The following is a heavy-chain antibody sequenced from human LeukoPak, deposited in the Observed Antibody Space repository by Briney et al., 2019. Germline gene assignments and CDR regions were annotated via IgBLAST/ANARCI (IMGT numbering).Heavy chain of an antibody. Sequence: PSETLSLTCSVSGGSIRSSTYWWGWIRQPPGKGLEWIASIYYSGSTYYNPSLSSRVTVSVDTSKNQFSLKLTSVTAADTAFYYCARVRAAAIPYYFDSWGQGTLVTVSS. J-gene: IGHJ4*02. V-gene: IGHV4-39*07. CDR1: GGSIRSSTYW. CDR2: IYYSGST. D-gene: IGHD6-13*01. CDR3: ARVRAAAIPYYFDS.